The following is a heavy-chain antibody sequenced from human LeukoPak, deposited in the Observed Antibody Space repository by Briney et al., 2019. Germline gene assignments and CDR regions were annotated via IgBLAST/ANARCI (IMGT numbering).Heavy chain of an antibody. CDR3: ARSIPYGTTWYGRSDY. D-gene: IGHD6-13*01. Sequence: GGSPRLSCAASGITFSRFWMSWVRQAPGKGLEWVANIKPDGTTKFYVDSVKGRFTISRDNALNSLYLQMNSLRAEDTAIYYCARSIPYGTTWYGRSDYWGQGTLVTVSS. V-gene: IGHV3-7*03. CDR1: GITFSRFW. CDR2: IKPDGTTK. J-gene: IGHJ4*02.